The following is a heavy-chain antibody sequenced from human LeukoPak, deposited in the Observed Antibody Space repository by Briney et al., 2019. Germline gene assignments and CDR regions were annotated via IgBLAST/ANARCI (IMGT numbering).Heavy chain of an antibody. CDR1: GASISGNF. D-gene: IGHD2-15*01. J-gene: IGHJ4*02. CDR2: IYTSGRT. Sequence: KASETLSLTCSVSGASISGNFWNWIRQPGGKGLEWIGRIYTSGRTSYNPSLKNRVTMSLDKSKNHFSLMLRSVTAADTAFYLCARGSCSGGFCFFDYWGPGILVTVSS. CDR3: ARGSCSGGFCFFDY. V-gene: IGHV4-4*07.